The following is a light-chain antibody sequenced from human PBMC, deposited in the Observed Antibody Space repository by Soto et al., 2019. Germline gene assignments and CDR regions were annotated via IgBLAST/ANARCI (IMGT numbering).Light chain of an antibody. Sequence: DIQMTQSPSSLSASVGDGVTITCRASQVISNYLAWYQQKPGKVPKLLIYAASTLQSGVPSRFSGSGSGTDFTLTISSLQPEDVATYYCQKYNSAPLTFGGGTKVEIK. V-gene: IGKV1-27*01. CDR1: QVISNY. CDR2: AAS. J-gene: IGKJ4*01. CDR3: QKYNSAPLT.